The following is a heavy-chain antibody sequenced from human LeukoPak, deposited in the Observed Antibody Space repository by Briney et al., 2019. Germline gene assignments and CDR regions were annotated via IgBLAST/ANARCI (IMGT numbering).Heavy chain of an antibody. CDR1: GGSISSYY. CDR3: ARESYDSNGYYPVY. J-gene: IGHJ4*02. Sequence: PSETLLLTCTVSGGSISSYYWSWIRQPAGKGLEWIGRIYTSGSTNYNPSLKSRVTMSVDTSKNQFSLKLSSVTAADTAVYYCARESYDSNGYYPVYWGQGTLLTVSS. D-gene: IGHD3-22*01. V-gene: IGHV4-4*07. CDR2: IYTSGST.